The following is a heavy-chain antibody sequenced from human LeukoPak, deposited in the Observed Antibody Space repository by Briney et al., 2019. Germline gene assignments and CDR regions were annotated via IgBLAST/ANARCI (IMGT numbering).Heavy chain of an antibody. J-gene: IGHJ6*03. CDR1: GGSISSYY. Sequence: PSETLSLTCTVSGGSISSYYWSWIRQPPGKGLEWIGYIYYSGSTNYNPSLKSRVTISVDTSKNQFSLKLSSVTAADTAVYYCARGGDTAMVRASYYYYYMDVWGKGTTVTVSS. CDR2: IYYSGST. V-gene: IGHV4-59*08. CDR3: ARGGDTAMVRASYYYYYMDV. D-gene: IGHD5-18*01.